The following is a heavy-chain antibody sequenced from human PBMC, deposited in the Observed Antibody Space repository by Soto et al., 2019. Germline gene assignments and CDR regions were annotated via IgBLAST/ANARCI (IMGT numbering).Heavy chain of an antibody. CDR1: GYSFTSYW. J-gene: IGHJ4*02. CDR3: ARRVGYSYGSYGY. Sequence: GESLKISCKGSGYSFTSYWISWVRQMPGKGLEWMGRTDPSDSYTNYSPSFQGHVTISADKSIRTVYLQWSSLKASDTPIYYCARRVGYSYGSYGYWGQGTRVTVSS. V-gene: IGHV5-10-1*01. D-gene: IGHD5-18*01. CDR2: TDPSDSYT.